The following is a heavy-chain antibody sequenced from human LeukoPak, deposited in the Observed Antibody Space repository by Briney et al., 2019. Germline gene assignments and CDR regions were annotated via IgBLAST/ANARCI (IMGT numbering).Heavy chain of an antibody. D-gene: IGHD1-26*01. Sequence: GGSLRLSCAASGFTFSNYAMSWARQAPGKGLEWVSTISVSGGGTDYTDSLRGRFIISRDISKNTVYLQMNNLRAEDTAVYFCAKSDGSFSTYCFDCWGQGTLVTVAS. CDR1: GFTFSNYA. CDR2: ISVSGGGT. CDR3: AKSDGSFSTYCFDC. J-gene: IGHJ4*02. V-gene: IGHV3-23*01.